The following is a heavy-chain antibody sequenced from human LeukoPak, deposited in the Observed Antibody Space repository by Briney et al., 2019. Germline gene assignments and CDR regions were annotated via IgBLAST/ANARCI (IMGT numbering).Heavy chain of an antibody. D-gene: IGHD1-26*01. V-gene: IGHV3-11*06. CDR1: GFTFSDYY. Sequence: PGGSLRLSCAASGFTFSDYYLTWIRQAPGKGLEWVSYISSSSSGTNYADSVRGRFTISRDNANKSLYLQMNSLRDEDTAVYYCARVGATWYFQHWGQGALVTISS. CDR3: ARVGATWYFQH. J-gene: IGHJ1*01. CDR2: ISSSSSGT.